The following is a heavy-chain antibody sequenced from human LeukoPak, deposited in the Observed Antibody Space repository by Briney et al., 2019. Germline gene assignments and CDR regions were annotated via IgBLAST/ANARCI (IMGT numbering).Heavy chain of an antibody. V-gene: IGHV1-18*01. CDR3: ARGSKKFTILGVVTGSDWFDP. J-gene: IGHJ5*02. Sequence: ASVKVSCKASGYTFTSYGISWVRQAPGQGLEWMGWISAYNGNTNYAQKLQGRVTMTTDTSTSTAYMELRSLRSDDTAVYYCARGSKKFTILGVVTGSDWFDPWGQGTLVTVSS. CDR2: ISAYNGNT. D-gene: IGHD3-3*01. CDR1: GYTFTSYG.